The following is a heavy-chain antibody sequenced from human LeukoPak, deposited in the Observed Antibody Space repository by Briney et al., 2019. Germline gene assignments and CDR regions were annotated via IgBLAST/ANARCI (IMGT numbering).Heavy chain of an antibody. Sequence: GRSLRLSCAASGFTFSSYGMHWVRQAPGKGLEWVAVISYDGSNKYYADSVKGRFTISRDNSKNTLYLQMNSLRPEDTAVYYCAKKWSGDYDSSGVNDAFDIWGQGTMVTVSS. CDR2: ISYDGSNK. V-gene: IGHV3-30*18. D-gene: IGHD3-22*01. CDR3: AKKWSGDYDSSGVNDAFDI. J-gene: IGHJ3*02. CDR1: GFTFSSYG.